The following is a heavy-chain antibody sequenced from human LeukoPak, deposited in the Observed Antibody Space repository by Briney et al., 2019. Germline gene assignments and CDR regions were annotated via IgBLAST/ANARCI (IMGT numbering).Heavy chain of an antibody. V-gene: IGHV3-21*01. CDR1: GFTFSSYS. D-gene: IGHD4-23*01. J-gene: IGHJ6*04. CDR3: ARDTSRVAPFRYYYYGMDV. CDR2: ISSSSSYV. Sequence: GRSLRLSCAASGFTFSSYSMNWVRQAPGKGLEWVSSISSSSSYVYYADSVKGRFTISRDNAKNSLYLQMNSLRAEDTAVYYCARDTSRVAPFRYYYYGMDVWGKGTTVTVSS.